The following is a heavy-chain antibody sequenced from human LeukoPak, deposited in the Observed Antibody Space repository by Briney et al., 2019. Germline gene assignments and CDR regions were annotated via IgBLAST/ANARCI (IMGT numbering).Heavy chain of an antibody. V-gene: IGHV1-69*01. CDR1: GGTFSSYA. Sequence: ASVKVSCKASGGTFSSYAISWVRQAPGQGLEWMGGIIPIFGTVNYAQKFQGRVTITADESTSTAYMELSSLRSEDTAVYYCARDSLGELLEPPYYYYGMDVWGKGTTVTVSS. CDR2: IIPIFGTV. CDR3: ARDSLGELLEPPYYYYGMDV. J-gene: IGHJ6*04. D-gene: IGHD3-10*01.